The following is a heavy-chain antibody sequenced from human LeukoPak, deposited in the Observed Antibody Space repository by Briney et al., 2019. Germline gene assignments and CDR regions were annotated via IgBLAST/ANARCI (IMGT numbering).Heavy chain of an antibody. CDR3: AGAQTLYSGYDSNWFDP. CDR1: GFTFSDYY. V-gene: IGHV3-11*06. D-gene: IGHD5-12*01. CDR2: ISSSSSYT. J-gene: IGHJ5*02. Sequence: PGGSLRLSCAASGFTFSDYYMSWIRQAPGKGLEWVSYISSSSSYTNYADSVKGRFTISRDNAKNSLYLQMNSLRAEDTAVYYCAGAQTLYSGYDSNWFDPWGQGTLVTVSS.